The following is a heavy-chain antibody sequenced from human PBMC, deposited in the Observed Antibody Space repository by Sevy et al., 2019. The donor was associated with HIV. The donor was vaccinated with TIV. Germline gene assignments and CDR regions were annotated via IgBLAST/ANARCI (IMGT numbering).Heavy chain of an antibody. V-gene: IGHV3-7*01. D-gene: IGHD3-16*01. J-gene: IGHJ6*02. CDR3: ARDGGETTHPYYGMDV. Sequence: GVLRLSCAASGFTLSSCWMSWVRQAPGKGLEWVANIKQDGSEKYYVDSVKGRFSISRDNAKNSLYLQMNSLRAEDTAVYYCARDGGETTHPYYGMDVWGQGTTVTVSS. CDR2: IKQDGSEK. CDR1: GFTLSSCW.